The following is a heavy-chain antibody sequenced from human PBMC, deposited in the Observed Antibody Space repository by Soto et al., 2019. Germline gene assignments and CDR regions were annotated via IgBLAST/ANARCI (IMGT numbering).Heavy chain of an antibody. CDR1: GFTFSSYA. CDR2: ISGSGGST. J-gene: IGHJ6*02. V-gene: IGHV3-23*01. D-gene: IGHD6-6*01. Sequence: PGGSLRLSCAASGFTFSSYAMSWVRQAPGKGLEWVSAISGSGGSTYYADSVKGRFTISRDNSKNTLYLQMNSLRAEDTAVYYCAKIKRQAARPTLYYYYYGMDVWGQGTTVTVSS. CDR3: AKIKRQAARPTLYYYYYGMDV.